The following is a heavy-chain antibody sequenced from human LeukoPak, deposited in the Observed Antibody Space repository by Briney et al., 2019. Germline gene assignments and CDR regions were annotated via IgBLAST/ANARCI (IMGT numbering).Heavy chain of an antibody. V-gene: IGHV4-4*07. CDR2: IYKPARP. Sequence: SETLSLTCTVSGGSIGNYFWSWIRQPAGKGLEWIGRIYKPARPNYTPCLKRRVAMSVETSNNQSSLKLRSLTAADTAVYYCAGGGWFDPWGPGTMVTVSS. CDR3: AGGGWFDP. J-gene: IGHJ5*02. CDR1: GGSIGNYF.